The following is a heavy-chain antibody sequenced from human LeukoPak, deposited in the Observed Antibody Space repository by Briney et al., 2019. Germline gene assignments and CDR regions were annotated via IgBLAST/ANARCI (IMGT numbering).Heavy chain of an antibody. CDR3: AKDKGYGYYFDY. Sequence: PGGTLRLSCAASRFTFSSYGMSWVRQAPGKGLEWVSGISGSGGSTYYADSVKGRFTISRDNSKNTLYLQMNSLRAEDTAVYYCAKDKGYGYYFDYWGQGTLVTVSS. CDR2: ISGSGGST. V-gene: IGHV3-23*01. D-gene: IGHD5-18*01. CDR1: RFTFSSYG. J-gene: IGHJ4*02.